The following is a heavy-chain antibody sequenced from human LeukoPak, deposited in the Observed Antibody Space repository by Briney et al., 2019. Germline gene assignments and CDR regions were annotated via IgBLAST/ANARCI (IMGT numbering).Heavy chain of an antibody. D-gene: IGHD2-2*01. CDR1: GCTFSSYA. CDR2: ISYDGSNK. CDR3: ARDRSTSRHYYYGMDV. Sequence: TGGSLRLSCADSGCTFSSYAMHWVRQAPGKGLEWVAVISYDGSNKYYADSVKGRFTISRDNSKNTLYLQMNSLRAEDTAVYYCARDRSTSRHYYYGMDVWGKGTTVTVSS. J-gene: IGHJ6*04. V-gene: IGHV3-30*04.